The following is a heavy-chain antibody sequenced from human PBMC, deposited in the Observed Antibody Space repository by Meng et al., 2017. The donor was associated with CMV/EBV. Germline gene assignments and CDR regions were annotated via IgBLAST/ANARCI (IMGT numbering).Heavy chain of an antibody. CDR2: ISGSGGST. J-gene: IGHJ4*02. D-gene: IGHD1-7*01. CDR1: GFTFSSYA. CDR3: AKDSQTGTAGY. V-gene: IGHV3-23*01. Sequence: LTGAASGFTFSSYAMSWVRQAPGKGLEWVSAISGSGGSTYYADSVKGRFTISRDNSKNTLYLQMNSLRAEDTAVYYCAKDSQTGTAGYWGQGTLVTVSS.